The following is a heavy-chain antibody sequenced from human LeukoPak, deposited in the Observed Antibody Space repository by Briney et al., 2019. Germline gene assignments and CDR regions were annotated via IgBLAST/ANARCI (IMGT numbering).Heavy chain of an antibody. V-gene: IGHV3-74*01. CDR1: GFSFSNYW. J-gene: IGHJ4*02. Sequence: GGSLTLSCSASGFSFSNYWMHWVRQAPGKGLVWVTRMNSDGSATYYADSVQGRFTISRDNAKNTLYLQMNSLRAEDTAMYFCAKRPNYFDSWGQGTLVTVSS. CDR3: AKRPNYFDS. CDR2: MNSDGSAT.